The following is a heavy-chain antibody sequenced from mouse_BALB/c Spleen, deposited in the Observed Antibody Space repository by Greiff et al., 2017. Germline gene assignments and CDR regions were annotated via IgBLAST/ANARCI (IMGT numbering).Heavy chain of an antibody. CDR1: GFTFTDYY. D-gene: IGHD2-4*01. J-gene: IGHJ4*01. V-gene: IGHV7-3*02. CDR3: ARIYYEYDHYAMDY. CDR2: IRNKANGYTT. Sequence: EVMLVESGGGLVQPGGSLRLSCATSGFTFTDYYMSWVRQPPGKALEWLGFIRNKANGYTTEYSASVKGRFTISRDNSQSILYLQMNTLRAEDSATYYCARIYYEYDHYAMDYWGQGTSVTVSS.